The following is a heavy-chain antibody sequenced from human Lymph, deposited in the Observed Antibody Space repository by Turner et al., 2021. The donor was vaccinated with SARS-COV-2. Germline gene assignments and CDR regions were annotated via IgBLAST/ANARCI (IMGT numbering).Heavy chain of an antibody. J-gene: IGHJ6*02. CDR2: IYSGGTT. Sequence: EGQLVETGGGLIQPGGSLRLSCAASGIIVSRNYMNWVRQAPGKGLEWVSVIYSGGTTYYADSVKGPFTISRDNSKNTLYLQMNSLRVEDTAVYYCARDLGTYGMDVWGQGTTVTVSS. V-gene: IGHV3-53*02. D-gene: IGHD6-13*01. CDR3: ARDLGTYGMDV. CDR1: GIIVSRNY.